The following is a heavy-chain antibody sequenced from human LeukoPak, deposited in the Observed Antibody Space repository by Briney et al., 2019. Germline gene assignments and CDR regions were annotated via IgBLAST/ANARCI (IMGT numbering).Heavy chain of an antibody. V-gene: IGHV4-61*01. CDR1: GGSVSSGSYY. CDR3: ARGGGVY. J-gene: IGHJ4*02. Sequence: SETLSLTCTVSGGSVSSGSYYWSWIRQPSGKGLEWIGYIYYSGSTNYNPSLKSRVTISVDTSKNQFSLKLSSVTAADTAVYYCARGGGVYWGQGTLVTVSS. CDR2: IYYSGST. D-gene: IGHD3-16*01.